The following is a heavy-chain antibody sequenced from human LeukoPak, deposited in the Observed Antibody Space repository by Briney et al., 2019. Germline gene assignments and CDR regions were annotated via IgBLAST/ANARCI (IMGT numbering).Heavy chain of an antibody. D-gene: IGHD6-13*01. Sequence: GGSLRLSCAASGFTFSSYAMHWVRQAPGKGLEYVSAISSNGGSTYYANSVKGRFTISRDNSKNTLYLQMGSLRAEDMAVYYCARGKSAAAGPAFGYWGQGTLVTVSS. CDR3: ARGKSAAAGPAFGY. V-gene: IGHV3-64*01. CDR2: ISSNGGST. J-gene: IGHJ4*02. CDR1: GFTFSSYA.